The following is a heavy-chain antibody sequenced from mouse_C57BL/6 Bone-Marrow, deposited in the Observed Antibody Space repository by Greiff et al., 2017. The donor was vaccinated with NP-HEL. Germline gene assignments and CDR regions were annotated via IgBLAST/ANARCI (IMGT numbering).Heavy chain of an antibody. V-gene: IGHV1-55*01. CDR1: GYTFTSYW. Sequence: QVQLQQPGAELVKPGASVKMSCKASGYTFTSYWITWVKQRPGQGLEWIGDIYPGSGSTNYIEKFKSKATLTVDTSSSTAYMQLSSLTSEDSAVDYCARRGYSNSLFAYWGQGTLVTVSA. D-gene: IGHD2-5*01. CDR2: IYPGSGST. J-gene: IGHJ3*01. CDR3: ARRGYSNSLFAY.